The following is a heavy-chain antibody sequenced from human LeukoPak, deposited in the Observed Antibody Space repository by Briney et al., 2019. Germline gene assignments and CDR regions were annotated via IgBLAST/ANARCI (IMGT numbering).Heavy chain of an antibody. J-gene: IGHJ5*02. Sequence: LEISXKGSGXSFTNNWIGWVRQMPGKGLEWMGITYPGDSNTRYSPSFQGQVTISAYKSISSAYLQWSSLKASDTAMYYCVRSPACSSGTCYPNWFDHWGQGTLDTVSS. CDR2: TYPGDSNT. CDR1: GXSFTNNW. CDR3: VRSPACSSGTCYPNWFDH. D-gene: IGHD2-15*01. V-gene: IGHV5-51*01.